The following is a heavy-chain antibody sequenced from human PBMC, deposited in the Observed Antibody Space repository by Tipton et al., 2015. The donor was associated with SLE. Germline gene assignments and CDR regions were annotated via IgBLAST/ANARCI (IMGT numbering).Heavy chain of an antibody. Sequence: SLRLSCAASGFTFSSYWMTWIRQAPGKGLEWVSSIPSSGYTYYADSVQGRFTISRDNAKNSLFLQMNSLSPEDTAVYFCARVRSIAARPLDYWGQGTLVTVSS. J-gene: IGHJ4*02. CDR1: GFTFSSYW. CDR3: ARVRSIAARPLDY. V-gene: IGHV3-21*01. D-gene: IGHD6-6*01. CDR2: IPSSGYT.